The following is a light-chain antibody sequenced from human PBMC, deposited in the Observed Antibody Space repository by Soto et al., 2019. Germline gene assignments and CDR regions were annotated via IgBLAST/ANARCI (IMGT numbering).Light chain of an antibody. CDR1: SSDVGAYNY. CDR2: DVS. V-gene: IGLV2-8*01. J-gene: IGLJ3*02. Sequence: QSVLTQPPSASGSPGQSVTISCTGTSSDVGAYNYVSWYQQHPGKAPKLMIYDVSKRPSGVPYRFSGSKSCNAASLTVSGLQGEDEADYYCSSYAGSSWVFGGGTKLTVL. CDR3: SSYAGSSWV.